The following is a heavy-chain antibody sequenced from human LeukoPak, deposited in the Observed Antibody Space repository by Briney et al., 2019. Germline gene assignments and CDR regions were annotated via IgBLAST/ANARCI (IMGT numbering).Heavy chain of an antibody. D-gene: IGHD3-10*01. CDR3: ARDVYYGSGSYFFDY. CDR1: GFTFSDYY. Sequence: GGSLRLSCAASGFTFSDYYMAWIRQAPGKGLEWVSYISSSSSYTNYADSVKGRFTISRDNAENSLYLQMNNLRAEDTAVYYCARDVYYGSGSYFFDYWGQGTLVTVSS. V-gene: IGHV3-11*05. CDR2: ISSSSSYT. J-gene: IGHJ4*02.